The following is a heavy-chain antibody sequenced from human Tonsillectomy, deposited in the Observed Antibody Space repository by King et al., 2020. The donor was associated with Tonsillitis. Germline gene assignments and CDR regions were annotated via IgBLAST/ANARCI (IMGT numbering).Heavy chain of an antibody. V-gene: IGHV4-59*01. Sequence: VQLQESGPGLVKPSETLSLTCTVSGGSISSYYWSWIRQPPGKGLEWIGYIYYSGSTKYNPSLKCRVTISVDTSKNQFSLKLTSVTAQDTAVYYCARDGDVGVVGYFYMDVWGKGTTVTVSS. CDR1: GGSISSYY. D-gene: IGHD1-26*01. J-gene: IGHJ6*03. CDR3: ARDGDVGVVGYFYMDV. CDR2: IYYSGST.